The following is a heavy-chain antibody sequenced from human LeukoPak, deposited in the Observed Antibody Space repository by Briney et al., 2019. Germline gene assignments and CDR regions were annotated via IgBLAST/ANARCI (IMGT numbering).Heavy chain of an antibody. V-gene: IGHV4-59*01. CDR2: IYYSGST. CDR1: GGSISSYY. D-gene: IGHD3-9*01. CDR3: AREFLGSHYDVLTGYNYYYYYGMDV. J-gene: IGHJ6*02. Sequence: KPSETLSLTCTVSGGSISSYYWSWIRQPPGKGLEWIGYIYYSGSTNYNPSLKSRVTISVDTSKNQFSLKLSSVTAADTAVYYCAREFLGSHYDVLTGYNYYYYYGMDVWGQGTTVTVSS.